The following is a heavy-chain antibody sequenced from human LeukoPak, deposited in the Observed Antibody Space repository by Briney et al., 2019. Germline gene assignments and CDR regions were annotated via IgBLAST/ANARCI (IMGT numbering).Heavy chain of an antibody. CDR3: ARDLYDILTGRHVAFDI. D-gene: IGHD3-9*01. J-gene: IGHJ3*02. CDR1: GFTFSSYW. V-gene: IGHV3-7*01. CDR2: IKQDGSEK. Sequence: GGSLRLSCAASGFTFSSYWMSWVRQAPGKGLEWVANIKQDGSEKYYVDSVKGRFTISRDNAKNSLYLQMNSLRAEDTAVYYCARDLYDILTGRHVAFDIWGQGTMVTVSS.